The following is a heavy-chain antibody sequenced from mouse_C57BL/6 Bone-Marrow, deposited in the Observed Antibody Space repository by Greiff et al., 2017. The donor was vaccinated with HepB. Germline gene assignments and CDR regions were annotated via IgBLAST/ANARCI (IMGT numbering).Heavy chain of an antibody. CDR2: IWGVGST. D-gene: IGHD2-2*01. V-gene: IGHV2-6*01. CDR3: ARSTMVTTRAMDY. J-gene: IGHJ4*01. CDR1: GFSLTSYG. Sequence: VKVVESGPGLVAPSQSLSITCTVSGFSLTSYGVDWVRQSPGKGLEWLGVIWGVGSTNYNSALKSRLSISKDNSKSQVFLKMNSLQTDDTAMYYCARSTMVTTRAMDYWGQGTSVTVSS.